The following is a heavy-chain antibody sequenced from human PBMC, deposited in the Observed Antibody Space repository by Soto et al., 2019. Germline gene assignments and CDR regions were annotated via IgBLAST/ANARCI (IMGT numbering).Heavy chain of an antibody. Sequence: QVQLQESGPGLVKPSQTLSLTCTVSGGSISSGGYYWSWIRQHPGKGLEWIGYIYYSGSTYYNPSLQGRVTISVDTSKNPFSLKLSSGTAAGTAVYYCARELPVGEDYYGMDVWGQGTTVTVSS. J-gene: IGHJ6*02. D-gene: IGHD3-10*01. CDR3: ARELPVGEDYYGMDV. CDR2: IYYSGST. CDR1: GGSISSGGYY. V-gene: IGHV4-31*03.